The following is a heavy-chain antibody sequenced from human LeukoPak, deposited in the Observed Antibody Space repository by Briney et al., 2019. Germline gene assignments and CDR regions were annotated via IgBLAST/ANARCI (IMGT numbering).Heavy chain of an antibody. CDR3: ARDTYSSSGEYYFDY. Sequence: SVKVSCKASGGTFSSYAISWVRQAPGHGLEWMGGIIPIFGTANYAQKFQGRVTITADESTSTAYMELSSLRSEDTAVYYCARDTYSSSGEYYFDYWGQGTLVTVSS. CDR2: IIPIFGTA. CDR1: GGTFSSYA. J-gene: IGHJ4*02. V-gene: IGHV1-69*13. D-gene: IGHD6-13*01.